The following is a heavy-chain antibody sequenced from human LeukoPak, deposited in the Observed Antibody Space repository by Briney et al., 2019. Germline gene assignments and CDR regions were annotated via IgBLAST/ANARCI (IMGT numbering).Heavy chain of an antibody. CDR1: RFTFSSYA. CDR2: ISGSGDST. J-gene: IGHJ5*02. D-gene: IGHD6-13*01. V-gene: IGHV3-23*01. CDR3: AKDPTAVADNWFDP. Sequence: PGGSLRLSCAASRFTFSSYAMNWVRQAPGKGLEWVSAISGSGDSTYYADSVKGRFTISRDNSKNTLYLQMNSLRAEDTAVYYCAKDPTAVADNWFDPWGQGTLVTVSS.